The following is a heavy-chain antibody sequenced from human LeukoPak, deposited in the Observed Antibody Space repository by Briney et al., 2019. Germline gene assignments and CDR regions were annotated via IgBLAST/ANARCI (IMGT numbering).Heavy chain of an antibody. J-gene: IGHJ6*03. Sequence: ASVKVSCKASGYTFTSYDINWVRQATGQGLEWMGWVNPNSGNTGYAQKFQGRVTMARNTSISTAYMELSSLRSEDTAVYYCARGSNVYYDFWSGYYSAYYYYYYMDVWGKGTTVTVSS. CDR1: GYTFTSYD. CDR3: ARGSNVYYDFWSGYYSAYYYYYYMDV. V-gene: IGHV1-8*01. D-gene: IGHD3-3*01. CDR2: VNPNSGNT.